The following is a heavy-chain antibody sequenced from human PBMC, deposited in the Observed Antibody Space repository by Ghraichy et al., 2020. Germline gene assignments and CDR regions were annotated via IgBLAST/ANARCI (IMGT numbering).Heavy chain of an antibody. D-gene: IGHD2-15*01. J-gene: IGHJ3*02. CDR1: GYSFTTYW. V-gene: IGHV5-51*01. CDR3: ARHAENCSGGTRCSFDI. CDR2: TYPGDSDT. Sequence: GGSLRLSCKASGYSFTTYWIGWVRQMPGKGLEWMGITYPGDSDTRYSPSFQGQVTISADKSITTAYLQWSSLKASDTAIYYCARHAENCSGGTRCSFDIWGQGTMVTVSS.